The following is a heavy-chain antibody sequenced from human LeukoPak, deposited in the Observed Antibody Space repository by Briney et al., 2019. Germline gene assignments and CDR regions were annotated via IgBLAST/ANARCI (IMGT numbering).Heavy chain of an antibody. D-gene: IGHD6-19*01. CDR3: ARDTDSGWPG. Sequence: SVKVSCKASGGTSSSYAISWVRQAPGQGLEWRGGIIPIFGTANYAQKFQGRVTITADESTSTAYMELSSQRSADTAVYYCARDTDSGWPGWGQGTLVTVSS. V-gene: IGHV1-69*13. CDR1: GGTSSSYA. CDR2: IIPIFGTA. J-gene: IGHJ4*02.